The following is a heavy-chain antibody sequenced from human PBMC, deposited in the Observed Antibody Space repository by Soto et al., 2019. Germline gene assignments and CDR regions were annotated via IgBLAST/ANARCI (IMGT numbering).Heavy chain of an antibody. J-gene: IGHJ5*02. Sequence: EVQLLESGGGLVQPGGSLRLSCAASGFTFSSYAMSWVRQARGKGLEWVSAISGSGGSTYYADSVKGRFTISRDNSKNTLYLQMNSLRAEDTAVYYCAKDLRVVVAATVDDPWGQGTLVTVSS. CDR2: ISGSGGST. D-gene: IGHD2-15*01. CDR3: AKDLRVVVAATVDDP. CDR1: GFTFSSYA. V-gene: IGHV3-23*01.